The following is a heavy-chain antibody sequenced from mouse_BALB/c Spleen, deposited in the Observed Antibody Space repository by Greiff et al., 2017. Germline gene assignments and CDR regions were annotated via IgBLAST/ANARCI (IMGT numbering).Heavy chain of an antibody. J-gene: IGHJ4*01. CDR3: ADGRAMDY. CDR2: IDPANGNT. D-gene: IGHD2-3*01. V-gene: IGHV14-3*02. Sequence: VQLQQSGAELVRSGASVKLSCTASGFNIKDYYMHWVKQRPEQGLEWIGRIDPANGNTKYDPKFQGKATITADTSSNTAYLQLSSLTSEDTAVYYCADGRAMDYWGQGTSVTVSS. CDR1: GFNIKDYY.